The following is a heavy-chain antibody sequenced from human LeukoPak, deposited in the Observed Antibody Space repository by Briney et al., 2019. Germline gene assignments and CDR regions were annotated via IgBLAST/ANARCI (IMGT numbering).Heavy chain of an antibody. D-gene: IGHD3-10*01. Sequence: PSETLSLTCTVSGGSISSYYWSWIRQPAGKGLGWIGRIYTSGSTNYNPSLKSRVTMSVDTSKNQFSLKLSSVTAADTAVYYCARAISRGNYYYYGMDVWGQGTTVTVSS. CDR2: IYTSGST. J-gene: IGHJ6*02. CDR3: ARAISRGNYYYYGMDV. V-gene: IGHV4-4*07. CDR1: GGSISSYY.